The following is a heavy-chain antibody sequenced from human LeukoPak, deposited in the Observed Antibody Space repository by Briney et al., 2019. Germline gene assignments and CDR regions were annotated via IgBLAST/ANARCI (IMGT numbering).Heavy chain of an antibody. Sequence: GSSVKVSCKASRGTSSSYGISWVRQAPGRGLEWMGGVIAIFGRVKYGQKFQGRATITTDESTSTAYMELSSLTSEDTGVYYCARGELGDSSGFSFFDYWGQGTLVTVSS. D-gene: IGHD3-22*01. CDR1: RGTSSSYG. CDR2: VIAIFGRV. CDR3: ARGELGDSSGFSFFDY. V-gene: IGHV1-69*05. J-gene: IGHJ4*02.